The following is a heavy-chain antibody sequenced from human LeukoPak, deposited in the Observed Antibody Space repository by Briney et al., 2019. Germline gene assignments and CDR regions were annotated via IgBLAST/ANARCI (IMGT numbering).Heavy chain of an antibody. CDR2: IYHSGST. CDR1: GYSISSGYY. V-gene: IGHV4-38-2*02. CDR3: ARESGRGNHYYFDY. J-gene: IGHJ4*02. Sequence: SETLSLTCTVSGYSISSGYYWGWIRQPPGKGLEWIGRIYHSGSTYYNPSLKSRITISVDTSKNQFSLKLSSVTAADTAVYYCARESGRGNHYYFDYWGQRTLVTVSS. D-gene: IGHD2/OR15-2a*01.